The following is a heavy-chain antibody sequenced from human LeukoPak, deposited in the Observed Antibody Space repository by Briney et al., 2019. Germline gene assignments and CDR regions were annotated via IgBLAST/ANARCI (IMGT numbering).Heavy chain of an antibody. V-gene: IGHV3-64*01. J-gene: IGHJ3*02. D-gene: IGHD4-17*01. CDR3: ARGMTTVTWAFDI. CDR2: ISTNGGNT. Sequence: GGSLRLSCAASEFTFSNYAMHWARQAPGKGLEYVSAISTNGGNTYYANSVKGRFTISRDNSKNMLYLQMGSLRAEDMAVYYCARGMTTVTWAFDIWGQGTMVTVSS. CDR1: EFTFSNYA.